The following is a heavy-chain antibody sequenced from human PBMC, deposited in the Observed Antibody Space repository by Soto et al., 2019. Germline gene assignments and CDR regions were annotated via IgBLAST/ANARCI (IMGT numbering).Heavy chain of an antibody. CDR1: GFTFSTDS. V-gene: IGHV3-23*01. CDR3: AKPRGVSS. J-gene: IGHJ5*02. CDR2: LSVSGGST. D-gene: IGHD1-26*01. Sequence: EVQLLESGGGLVQPGGSLRLSCAASGFTFSTDSINRVRRAPGKGLGWVSVLSVSGGSTYYADSVKARFTISRDNSKNAVYRQMNSLRAEDSAIYYCAKPRGVSSWGQGTLVTVSS.